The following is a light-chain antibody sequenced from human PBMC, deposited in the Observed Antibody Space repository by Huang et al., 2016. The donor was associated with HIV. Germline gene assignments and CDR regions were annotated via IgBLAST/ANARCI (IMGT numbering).Light chain of an antibody. CDR2: AAS. V-gene: IGKV3-15*01. CDR1: QSVSSN. Sequence: EIVMTQSPATPSVSPGERATLSCRASQSVSSNLAWYQQKPGQAPRLLIYAASTRATGIPARFSGSGSGKEFTLTISSLQSEDFAVYYCQQYNNWPRTFGQGTKVEIK. J-gene: IGKJ1*01. CDR3: QQYNNWPRT.